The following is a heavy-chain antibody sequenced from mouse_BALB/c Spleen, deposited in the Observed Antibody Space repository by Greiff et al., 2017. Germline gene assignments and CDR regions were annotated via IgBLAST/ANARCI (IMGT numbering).Heavy chain of an antibody. J-gene: IGHJ2*01. D-gene: IGHD2-10*02. CDR3: ARSGRGLVSYGNYFDD. Sequence: QVQLKQSGPELVRPGESVKISCKGSGYTFTDYAMHWVKQRHAKSLEWIGVISIYYDNTNYNQKFKGKATMTVDKSSSTAYMELARLTSEDSAIYYGARSGRGLVSYGNYFDDWGQGTTLTVSS. CDR2: ISIYYDNT. CDR1: GYTFTDYA. V-gene: IGHV1-67*01.